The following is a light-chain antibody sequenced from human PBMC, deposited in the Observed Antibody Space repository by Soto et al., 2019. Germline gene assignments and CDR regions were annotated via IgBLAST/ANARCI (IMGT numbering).Light chain of an antibody. CDR2: EVS. CDR1: SSDVGAYNS. V-gene: IGLV2-8*01. CDR3: GAYAGSSNML. Sequence: QSALTQPPSASGSPGQSVSISCTGTSSDVGAYNSVSWYQQYPGKAPKLILYEVSRRPSGVPDRFSGSKSDNTASLTVSGLQAEDEAHYYCGAYAGSSNMLFGGGTKLTVL. J-gene: IGLJ2*01.